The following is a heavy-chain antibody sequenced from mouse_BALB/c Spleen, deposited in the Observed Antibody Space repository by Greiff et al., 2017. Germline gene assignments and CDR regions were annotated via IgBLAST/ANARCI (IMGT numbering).Heavy chain of an antibody. V-gene: IGHV14-3*02. CDR1: GFNIKDTY. CDR3: ARRGGSSGYGY. D-gene: IGHD3-1*01. Sequence: EVKLMESGAELVKPGASVKLSCTASGFNIKDTYMHWVKQRPEQGLEWIGRIDPANGNTKYDPKFQGKATITADTSSNTAYLQLSSLTSEDTAVYYCARRGGSSGYGYWGQGTTLTVSS. J-gene: IGHJ2*01. CDR2: IDPANGNT.